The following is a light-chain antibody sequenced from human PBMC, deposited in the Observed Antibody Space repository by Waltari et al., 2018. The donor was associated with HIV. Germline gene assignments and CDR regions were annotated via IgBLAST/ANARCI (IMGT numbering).Light chain of an antibody. CDR3: QAWDSSTWV. CDR1: TLGDKF. V-gene: IGLV3-1*01. J-gene: IGLJ3*02. Sequence: SYELTQPPSVSVSPGQTATITCSGDTLGDKFACWYQQKPGQSPVLVIYQDSKRPSGIPERFSGPNSGNTATLTISWTQAMDEADYYCQAWDSSTWVFGGGTKLTVL. CDR2: QDS.